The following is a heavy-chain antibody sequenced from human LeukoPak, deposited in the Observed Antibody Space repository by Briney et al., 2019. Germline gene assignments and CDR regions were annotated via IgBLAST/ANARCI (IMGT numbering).Heavy chain of an antibody. V-gene: IGHV4-59*01. Sequence: SETLSLTCTVSGGSISSYYWSWIRQPPGKGLEWIGYIYHRGSANYNPSLKSRVAISLDTSKNQFSLKLSSVTAADTAVYYCARGDGYTKAYYFDYWSQGTLVTVSS. D-gene: IGHD5-24*01. CDR2: IYHRGSA. J-gene: IGHJ4*02. CDR1: GGSISSYY. CDR3: ARGDGYTKAYYFDY.